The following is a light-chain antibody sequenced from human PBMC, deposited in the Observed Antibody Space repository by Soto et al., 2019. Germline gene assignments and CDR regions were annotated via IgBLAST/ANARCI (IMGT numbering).Light chain of an antibody. V-gene: IGKV3-15*01. J-gene: IGKJ2*01. CDR1: PSVRSN. CDR3: QHYNNWPPFMYT. CDR2: GAS. Sequence: ERVMTQSPATLSVSPGERATLSCRASPSVRSNLAWYQQKPDQAPRLLIYGASTWATGIPGRFSGSGSGTEFTLTISGLQSEDFAVYCCQHYNNWPPFMYTFGQGTKLEIK.